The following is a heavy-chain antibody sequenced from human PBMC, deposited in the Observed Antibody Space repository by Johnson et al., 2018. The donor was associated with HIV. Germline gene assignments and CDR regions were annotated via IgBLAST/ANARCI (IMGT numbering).Heavy chain of an antibody. V-gene: IGHV3-30*04. CDR3: ASYSSSDAFDI. Sequence: QVQLVESGGGLVQPGGSLRLSCAASGFTFSTYAMHWVRQAPGKGLEWVAAISYDGSNKYYADSVKGRFTISRDNAKNSLYLQMNSLRAEDTAVYYCASYSSSDAFDIWGQGTMVTVSS. CDR2: ISYDGSNK. D-gene: IGHD6-6*01. J-gene: IGHJ3*02. CDR1: GFTFSTYA.